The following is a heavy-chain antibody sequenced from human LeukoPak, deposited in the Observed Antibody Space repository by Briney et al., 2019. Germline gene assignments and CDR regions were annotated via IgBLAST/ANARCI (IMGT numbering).Heavy chain of an antibody. D-gene: IGHD2/OR15-2a*01. Sequence: GESVRLSCAAAGFILKKYGMTWVRQAPGKGLQWVAGVTGTGHKTFYADSAKGRFTISRDDANNTMSLHINSLRVEDSAIYYCTKEAKYCYSYLCHLDYFQYWGQGILVTVSS. V-gene: IGHV3-23*01. J-gene: IGHJ4*02. CDR1: GFILKKYG. CDR2: VTGTGHKT. CDR3: TKEAKYCYSYLCHLDYFQY.